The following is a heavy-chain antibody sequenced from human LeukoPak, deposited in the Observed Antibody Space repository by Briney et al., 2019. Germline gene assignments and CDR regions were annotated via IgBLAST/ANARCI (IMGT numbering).Heavy chain of an antibody. D-gene: IGHD5-12*01. CDR3: AEYGNSGSVIDY. CDR2: IYYTGGT. Sequence: SETLSLTCTVSGGAIGSNYWTWIRQPPGKGLEYIGYIYYTGGTNYNPSLKSRVTISVDTATNQFSLKFSSVTAADTAVYLCAEYGNSGSVIDYWGQGTLVTVSS. J-gene: IGHJ4*02. CDR1: GGAIGSNY. V-gene: IGHV4-59*08.